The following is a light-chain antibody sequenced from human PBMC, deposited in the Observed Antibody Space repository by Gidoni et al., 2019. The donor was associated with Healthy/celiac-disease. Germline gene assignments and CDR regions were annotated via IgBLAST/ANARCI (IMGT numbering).Light chain of an antibody. Sequence: QSAMTQPASVSGSPGQSITISFTGTSSDVGSYKLVSWYQQHPGKAPKLMIYEGSKRPSGVSNRFSGSKSGNTASLTISGLQAEDEADYYCCSYAGSSTYVFGTGTKVTVL. J-gene: IGLJ1*01. CDR3: CSYAGSSTYV. V-gene: IGLV2-23*01. CDR1: SSDVGSYKL. CDR2: EGS.